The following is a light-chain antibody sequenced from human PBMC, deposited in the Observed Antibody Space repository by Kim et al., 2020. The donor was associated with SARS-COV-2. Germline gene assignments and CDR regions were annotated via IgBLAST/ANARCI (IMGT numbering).Light chain of an antibody. CDR1: SSEVCGYDY. CDR2: EVN. J-gene: IGLJ2*01. CDR3: SSYASTNNLI. V-gene: IGLV2-8*01. Sequence: GQSVPIACTGTSSEVCGYDYASWFQQQPGKAPKVISYEVNRRPSGVPDRFSGPKSGNTASLTVSGLQAEDEADYYCSSYASTNNLIFGGGTQLTVL.